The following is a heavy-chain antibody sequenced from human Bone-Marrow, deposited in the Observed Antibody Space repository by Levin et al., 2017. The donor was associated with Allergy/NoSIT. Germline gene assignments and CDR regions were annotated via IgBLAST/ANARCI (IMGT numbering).Heavy chain of an antibody. V-gene: IGHV3-15*01. CDR1: GDAYLNFHNAW. J-gene: IGHJ4*02. CDR3: ATDRKSGLIALWSSGYFDY. D-gene: IGHD2/OR15-2a*01. Sequence: NPGGSLRLSCSISGDAYLNFHNAWVTWVPQVSGKGLEWIGHIKSNGKDGTSDYAAPAKGRFIISRDDSKNMVFLQLNGLRIEDTGVYYCATDRKSGLIALWSSGYFDYWGQGTLVTVSS. CDR2: IKSNGKDGTS.